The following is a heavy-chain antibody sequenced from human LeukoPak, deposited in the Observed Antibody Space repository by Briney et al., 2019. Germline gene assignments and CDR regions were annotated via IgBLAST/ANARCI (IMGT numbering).Heavy chain of an antibody. D-gene: IGHD3-10*02. CDR1: GFSFSIYG. CDR2: ISGSGGNT. Sequence: PGGSLRLSCAASGFSFSIYGMSWVRQTPGKGLEWVSGISGSGGNTYYTDSVKGRFTISRDNTKNTLYLQMNSLRAEDTAVYYCAELGLTMIGGVWGKGTTVTISS. V-gene: IGHV3-23*01. J-gene: IGHJ6*04. CDR3: AELGLTMIGGV.